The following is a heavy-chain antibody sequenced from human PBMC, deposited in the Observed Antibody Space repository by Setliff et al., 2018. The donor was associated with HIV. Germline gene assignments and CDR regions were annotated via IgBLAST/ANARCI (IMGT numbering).Heavy chain of an antibody. V-gene: IGHV4-39*01. CDR2: ILDGRVT. CDR3: ARPHSGRGGGAYFDP. Sequence: SETLSLTCTVSGDSITSGHFYWGWIRQAPGKGLEWIGNILDGRVTFFNPSLRGRVTISVDASKNQVSLNLRSVTAADSAVYHCARPHSGRGGGAYFDPWGQGILGTVS. J-gene: IGHJ5*02. CDR1: GDSITSGHFY. D-gene: IGHD6-19*01.